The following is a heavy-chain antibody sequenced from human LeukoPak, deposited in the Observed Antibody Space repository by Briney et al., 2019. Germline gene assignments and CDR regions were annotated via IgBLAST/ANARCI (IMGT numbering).Heavy chain of an antibody. CDR2: IYYSGST. CDR3: ARLPLPRGRSDY. CDR1: GGSISSSSYY. J-gene: IGHJ4*02. D-gene: IGHD1-26*01. Sequence: PSETLSLTCTVSGGSISSSSYYWGWIRQPPGKGLEWIGSIYYSGSTYYNPSLKSRVTISVDTSKNQFSLKLSSVTAADTAVYYCARLPLPRGRSDYWGQGTLVTVSS. V-gene: IGHV4-39*07.